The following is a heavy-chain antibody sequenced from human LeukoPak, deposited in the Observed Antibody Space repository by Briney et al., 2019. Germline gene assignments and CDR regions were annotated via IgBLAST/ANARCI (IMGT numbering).Heavy chain of an antibody. CDR3: ARVGYFDWLFPLYYFDY. CDR2: MNPNSGNT. CDR1: GYTFTSYD. Sequence: GASVKVSCKASGYTFTSYDINWVRQATGQGLEWMGWMNPNSGNTGYAQKFQGRVTMTRNTSISTAYMELSSLRSEDTAVYYCARVGYFDWLFPLYYFDYWGQGTLVTVSS. J-gene: IGHJ4*02. V-gene: IGHV1-8*01. D-gene: IGHD3-9*01.